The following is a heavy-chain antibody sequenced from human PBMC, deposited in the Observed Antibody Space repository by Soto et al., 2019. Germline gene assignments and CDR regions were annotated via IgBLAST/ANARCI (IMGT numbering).Heavy chain of an antibody. CDR3: ARGRTVNFYGMDV. J-gene: IGHJ6*02. V-gene: IGHV1-2*02. D-gene: IGHD4-17*01. CDR1: GYTITDHY. CDR2: INPHSGDT. Sequence: QVQLVQSGAEVKKPGASVKVSYVASGYTITDHYIHWVRQAPGQGLEWMGWINPHSGDTIYAQKFQGRVTLTRDTSTSTAYMELSRLRSDDTAVYYCARGRTVNFYGMDVWGQGTTVTVSS.